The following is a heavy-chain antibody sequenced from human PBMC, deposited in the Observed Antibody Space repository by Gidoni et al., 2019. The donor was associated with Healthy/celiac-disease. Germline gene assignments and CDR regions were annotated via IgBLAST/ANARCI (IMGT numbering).Heavy chain of an antibody. CDR2: INPNSGGT. CDR1: GYTFTGYY. CDR3: ARGPDYYDSSGYFDY. D-gene: IGHD3-22*01. Sequence: QVKLVQSGAEVKKPGASVQVSCTASGYTFTGYYRHWVRQAPGQGLEWLGWINPNSGGTNYAQKFQGWVTMTRDTSISTAYMELSRLRSDDTAVYYCARGPDYYDSSGYFDYWGQGTLVTVSS. V-gene: IGHV1-2*04. J-gene: IGHJ4*02.